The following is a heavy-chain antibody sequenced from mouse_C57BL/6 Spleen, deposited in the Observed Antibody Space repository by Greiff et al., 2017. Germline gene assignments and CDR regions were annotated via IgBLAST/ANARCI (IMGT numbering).Heavy chain of an antibody. J-gene: IGHJ1*03. D-gene: IGHD4-1*01. CDR1: GFSFNTYA. CDR3: VRHGNWDWYFDV. V-gene: IGHV10-1*01. CDR2: IRSKSNNYAT. Sequence: EVQLVESGGGLVQPKGSLKLSCAASGFSFNTYAMNWVRQAPGKGLEWVARIRSKSNNYATYYADSVKDRFTISRDDSESMLYLQMNNLKTEDTAMYYCVRHGNWDWYFDVWGTGTTVTVSS.